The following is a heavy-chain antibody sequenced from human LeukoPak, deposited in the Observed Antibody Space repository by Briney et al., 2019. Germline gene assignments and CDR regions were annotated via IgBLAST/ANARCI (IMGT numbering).Heavy chain of an antibody. CDR1: GYTFTCYY. CDR2: INPSGGST. J-gene: IGHJ6*02. D-gene: IGHD5-18*01. V-gene: IGHV1-46*01. CDR3: ASASDTALDYYYYGMDV. Sequence: GASVKDSCKASGYTFTCYYMHWVRQATGQGLEWMGLINPSGGSTSYAQKFQGRVTMTRDTSTSTVYMELSSLKSEDTAVYYCASASDTALDYYYYGMDVWGQGTTVTVSS.